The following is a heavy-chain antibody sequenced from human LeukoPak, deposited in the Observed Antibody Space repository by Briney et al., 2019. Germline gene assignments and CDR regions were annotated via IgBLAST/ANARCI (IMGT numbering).Heavy chain of an antibody. J-gene: IGHJ5*02. CDR1: GFTFDDYA. D-gene: IGHD2-21*01. CDR3: AKLWGTSWFDP. Sequence: PGGSLRLSCAASGFTFDDYAMHWVRQAPGKGLEWVSLISGDGGSTYYADSVKGRFTISRDNSKNSLYLQTNSLRTEETALYYCAKLWGTSWFDPWGQGTLVTVSS. CDR2: ISGDGGST. V-gene: IGHV3-43*02.